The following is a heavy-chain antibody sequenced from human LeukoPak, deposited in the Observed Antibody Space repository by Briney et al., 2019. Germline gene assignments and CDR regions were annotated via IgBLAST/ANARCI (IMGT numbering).Heavy chain of an antibody. V-gene: IGHV4-59*01. CDR2: IYYSGNT. Sequence: PSETLSLTCTVSGGSISSYYWSWIRQSPGRGLEWIGYIYYSGNTNYNPSLKSRVTISVDTSKNQFTLNLSSVTAADTAVYYCARDKEHTYGRYFDFWGQGTLVTVSS. D-gene: IGHD5-18*01. CDR3: ARDKEHTYGRYFDF. J-gene: IGHJ4*02. CDR1: GGSISSYY.